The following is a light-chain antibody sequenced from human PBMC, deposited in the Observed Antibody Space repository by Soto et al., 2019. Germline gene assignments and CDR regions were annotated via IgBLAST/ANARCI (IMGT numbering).Light chain of an antibody. CDR1: QSVSSN. CDR3: PLRRYWPA. V-gene: IGKV3D-15*01. Sequence: EIEMTQSPVTLSVTPEERATSSCRASQSVSSNLAWCQHKPAQAPRLLIEGASNRATGIPAWFSETGSGTEFTLTIYTLQTEDIAVYYCPLRRYWPAFGGGTKVDIK. CDR2: GAS. J-gene: IGKJ4*01.